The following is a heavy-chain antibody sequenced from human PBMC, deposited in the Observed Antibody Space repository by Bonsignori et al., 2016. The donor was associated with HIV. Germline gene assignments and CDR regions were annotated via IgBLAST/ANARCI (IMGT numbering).Heavy chain of an antibody. D-gene: IGHD6-19*01. V-gene: IGHV5-51*01. CDR2: ILPGASGV. Sequence: VRQMPGKGLEWMGIILPGASGVRYSPSFQGQVTISADSSISTAYLQWSSLRASDTAMYYCARQSSGWYVVDYWGQGTLVTVSS. J-gene: IGHJ4*02. CDR3: ARQSSGWYVVDY.